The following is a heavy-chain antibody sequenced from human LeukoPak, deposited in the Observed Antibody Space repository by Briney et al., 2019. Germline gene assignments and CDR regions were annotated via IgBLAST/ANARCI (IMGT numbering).Heavy chain of an antibody. CDR3: ARDRRDCSGGSCYSFAWFDP. CDR1: GGSISSYY. D-gene: IGHD2-15*01. V-gene: IGHV4-59*01. J-gene: IGHJ5*02. CDR2: IYYSGST. Sequence: SETLSLTCTVSGGSISSYYWSWIRQPSGKGLEWIGYIYYSGSTNYNPSLKSRVTISVDTSKNQFSLKLSSVTAADTAVYYCARDRRDCSGGSCYSFAWFDPWGQGTLVTVSS.